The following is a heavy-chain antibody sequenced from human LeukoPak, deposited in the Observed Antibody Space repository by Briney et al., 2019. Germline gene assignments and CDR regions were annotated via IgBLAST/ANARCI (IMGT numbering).Heavy chain of an antibody. Sequence: PSETLSLTCTVSGGSISSSSYYWGWIRQPPGKGLEWIGSIYYSGSTYYNPSLKSRVTISVDTSKNQFSLKLNSVTAADTAVYYCARREIVATINYWGQGTLVTVSS. CDR2: IYYSGST. CDR3: ARREIVATINY. D-gene: IGHD5-12*01. V-gene: IGHV4-39*01. CDR1: GGSISSSSYY. J-gene: IGHJ4*02.